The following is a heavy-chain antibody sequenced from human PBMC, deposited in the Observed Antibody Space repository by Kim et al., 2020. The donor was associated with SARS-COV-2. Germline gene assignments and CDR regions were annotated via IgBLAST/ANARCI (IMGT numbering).Heavy chain of an antibody. V-gene: IGHV4-59*08. CDR1: GGSIRSYY. CDR3: ASSHSSAWGDYGSFAL. CDR2: IYYSGST. Sequence: SETLSLTCTVSGGSIRSYYWNWIRQPPWKGLEWIGSIYYSGSTNYNPSLKRRVTISVDTSKNQFSLNLNSVTAADTAVYYCASSHSSAWGDYGSFALWGRGTLVTVSS. D-gene: IGHD6-19*01. J-gene: IGHJ2*01.